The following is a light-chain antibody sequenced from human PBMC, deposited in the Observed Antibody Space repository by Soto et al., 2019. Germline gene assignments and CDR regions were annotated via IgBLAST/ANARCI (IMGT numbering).Light chain of an antibody. CDR2: RIS. J-gene: IGKJ2*01. V-gene: IGKV2-30*01. CDR1: QGLVDNVGYSY. Sequence: VVMTQSPLSMAVTLGEPASVSCRSSQGLVDNVGYSYLSWFHQRPGQSPRRLIYRISNRDSGVPDRISGSGSGTEFTLKISRVEAEDVGVYYCMQGKNWPYTFGQGTHLEI. CDR3: MQGKNWPYT.